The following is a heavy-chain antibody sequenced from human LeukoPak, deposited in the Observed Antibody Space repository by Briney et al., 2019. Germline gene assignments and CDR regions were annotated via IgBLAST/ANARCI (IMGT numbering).Heavy chain of an antibody. CDR2: IYPGDTDT. Sequence: GESLKISGQGAGYSFISYWIAWVRQMPGKGLEWMGIIYPGDTDTTYSSSFQGQVTISADKSINTAYLLWRSLKASDTAMYSCARSFAHVERYYFDYWGQGTLVSVSS. CDR1: GYSFISYW. CDR3: ARSFAHVERYYFDY. D-gene: IGHD1-1*01. V-gene: IGHV5-51*01. J-gene: IGHJ4*02.